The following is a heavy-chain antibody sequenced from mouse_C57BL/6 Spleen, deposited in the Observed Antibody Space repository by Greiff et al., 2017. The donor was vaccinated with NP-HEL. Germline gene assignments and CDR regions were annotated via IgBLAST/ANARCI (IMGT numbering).Heavy chain of an antibody. CDR2: IDPSDSYT. D-gene: IGHD1-1*01. V-gene: IGHV1-50*01. Sequence: QVQLQQPGAELVKPGASVKLSCKASGYTFTSYWMQWVKQRPGQGLEWIGEIDPSDSYTNYNQKFKGKATLTVDTSSSTAYMQLSSLTSEDSAVYYFARSPSTVVAEDYAMDYWGQGTSVTVSS. J-gene: IGHJ4*01. CDR3: ARSPSTVVAEDYAMDY. CDR1: GYTFTSYW.